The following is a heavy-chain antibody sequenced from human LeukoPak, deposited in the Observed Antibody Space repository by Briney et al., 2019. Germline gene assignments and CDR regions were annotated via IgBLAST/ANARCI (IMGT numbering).Heavy chain of an antibody. D-gene: IGHD3-22*01. CDR3: AKDSPSRLNYYDSSGYYADIDY. CDR1: GFTFSSYA. J-gene: IGHJ4*02. V-gene: IGHV3-23*01. Sequence: GGSLRLSCAASGFTFSSYAMSWVRPAPGKGLEWVSAISGSGGSTYYADSVKGRFTISRDNSKNTLYLQMNSLRAEDTAVYYCAKDSPSRLNYYDSSGYYADIDYWGQGTLVTVSS. CDR2: ISGSGGST.